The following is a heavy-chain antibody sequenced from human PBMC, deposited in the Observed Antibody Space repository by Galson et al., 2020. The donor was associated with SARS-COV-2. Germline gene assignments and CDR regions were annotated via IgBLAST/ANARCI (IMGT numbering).Heavy chain of an antibody. D-gene: IGHD1-26*01. CDR3: ARESRWGLYFDH. CDR2: IYTSGST. V-gene: IGHV4-61*02. CDR1: GGSISSGSYY. J-gene: IGHJ4*02. Sequence: SETLSLTCTVSGGSISSGSYYWSWIRQPAGKGLEWIGRIYTSGSTNYNPSLKSRVTISVDTSKNQFSLKLSSVTAADTAVYYCARESRWGLYFDHLGQGTLVTVSS.